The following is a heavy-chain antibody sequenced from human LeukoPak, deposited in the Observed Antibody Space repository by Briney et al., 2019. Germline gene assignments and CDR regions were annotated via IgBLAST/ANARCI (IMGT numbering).Heavy chain of an antibody. J-gene: IGHJ5*02. CDR3: ARDPRNVGLAP. D-gene: IGHD2-15*01. CDR1: GFSLSGYW. CDR2: NNGDGSTT. V-gene: IGHV3-74*01. Sequence: GGSLRLSCVASGFSLSGYWMYWVRQAPGKGLMYISRNNGDGSTTNYADVVKGRFTMSRDNVKNTLYLLMNSLRVEDTAVYYCARDPRNVGLAPWGQGTLVTVSS.